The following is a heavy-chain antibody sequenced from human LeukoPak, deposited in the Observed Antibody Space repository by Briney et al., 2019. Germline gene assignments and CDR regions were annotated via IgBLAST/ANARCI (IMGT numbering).Heavy chain of an antibody. V-gene: IGHV4-59*01. D-gene: IGHD3-22*01. Sequence: SETLSLTCTVSGGSTSSYYWSWIRQPPGKGLEWIGYIYYSGSTNHNPSLKSRVTISVDTSKNQFSLKLSSVTAADTAVYYCARAEVNFYDRSGYFDYWGQGSLVTVSS. CDR3: ARAEVNFYDRSGYFDY. J-gene: IGHJ4*02. CDR1: GGSTSSYY. CDR2: IYYSGST.